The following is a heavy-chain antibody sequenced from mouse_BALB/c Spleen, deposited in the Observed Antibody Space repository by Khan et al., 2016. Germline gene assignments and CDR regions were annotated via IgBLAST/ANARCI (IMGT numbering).Heavy chain of an antibody. J-gene: IGHJ2*01. CDR3: ARDRIDY. Sequence: QVQLQEPGSELAKPGASVKLSCTASGYTFTSYRMHWIKQRPGQGLEWIGYINPTSGYTDYSQKFKDKATLTADKSSSTAYMQLSSLTSDDSAVYCCARDRIDYWGQGTALTVSS. CDR1: GYTFTSYR. V-gene: IGHV1-7*01. CDR2: INPTSGYT.